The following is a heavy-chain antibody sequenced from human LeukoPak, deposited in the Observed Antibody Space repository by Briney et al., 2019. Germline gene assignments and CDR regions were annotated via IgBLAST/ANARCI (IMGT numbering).Heavy chain of an antibody. CDR1: GFTFSNYW. J-gene: IGHJ4*02. CDR3: ARDRGYSNFDY. D-gene: IGHD4-11*01. Sequence: GGSLRLSCAASGFTFSNYWMSWVRQAPGKGLEGVANMKEDGSEKNYVDSVKGRFTISRDNAQDSRYLQMNSLRAEDTAVYYCARDRGYSNFDYWGQGPLVTVSS. CDR2: MKEDGSEK. V-gene: IGHV3-7*01.